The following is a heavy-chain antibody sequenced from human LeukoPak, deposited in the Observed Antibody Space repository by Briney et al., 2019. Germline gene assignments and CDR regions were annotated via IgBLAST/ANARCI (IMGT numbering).Heavy chain of an antibody. J-gene: IGHJ4*02. V-gene: IGHV4-59*01. CDR1: GGSISSYY. D-gene: IGHD4-17*01. CDR2: IYYSGST. Sequence: PSETLSLTCTVSGGSISSYYWSWIRQPPGKGREGIGYIYYSGSTNYNPSLKSRVTISVDTSKNQFSLKLSSVTAADTAVYYCARDGSMTTVTTGDYFDYWGQGTLVTVSS. CDR3: ARDGSMTTVTTGDYFDY.